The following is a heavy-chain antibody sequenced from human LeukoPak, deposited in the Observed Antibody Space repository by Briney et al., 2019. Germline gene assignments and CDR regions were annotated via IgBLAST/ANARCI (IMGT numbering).Heavy chain of an antibody. Sequence: GGSLRLSCAASGFTFSSYAMHWVRQAPGKGLEWVAFISYEGSNTYYPASVKCPFTISRDNSKNTLYLQMNSLRAEDTAVYYCARDQLRLLEWSWDYWGQGTLVTVSS. V-gene: IGHV3-30*04. J-gene: IGHJ4*02. CDR1: GFTFSSYA. CDR2: ISYEGSNT. CDR3: ARDQLRLLEWSWDY. D-gene: IGHD3-3*01.